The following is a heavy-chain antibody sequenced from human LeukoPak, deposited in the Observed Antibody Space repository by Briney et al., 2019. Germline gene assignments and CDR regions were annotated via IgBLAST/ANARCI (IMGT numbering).Heavy chain of an antibody. CDR3: ARGTSSSYHYGMDV. V-gene: IGHV3-66*01. CDR1: GSTVSSNY. CDR2: IYSGGST. D-gene: IGHD6-13*01. Sequence: GGSLRLSCAASGSTVSSNYMTWVRQAPGKGLEWVSLIYSGGSTYYADSVKGRFTISRDNSKNTLYLQMNSLRAEDTAVYYCARGTSSSYHYGMDVWGQGTTVTVSS. J-gene: IGHJ6*02.